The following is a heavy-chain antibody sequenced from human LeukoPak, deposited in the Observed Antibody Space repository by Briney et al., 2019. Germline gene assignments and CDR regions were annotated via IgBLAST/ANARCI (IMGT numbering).Heavy chain of an antibody. D-gene: IGHD6-6*01. CDR3: AIDPQRGIAARPPAWGFDP. V-gene: IGHV1-18*01. CDR1: GYTFTSYG. CDR2: ISAYNGNT. J-gene: IGHJ5*02. Sequence: ASVKVSCKASGYTFTSYGISWVRQAPGQGLEWMGWISAYNGNTNYAQKLQGRVTMTTDTSPSTAYMELRSLRSDDTAVYYCAIDPQRGIAARPPAWGFDPWGQGTLVTVSS.